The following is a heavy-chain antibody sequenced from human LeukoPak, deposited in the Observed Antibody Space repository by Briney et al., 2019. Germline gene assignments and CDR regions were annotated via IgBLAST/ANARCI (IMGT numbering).Heavy chain of an antibody. CDR3: AKDIFKEAATAGYDAFDI. Sequence: GESLRLSCAASGFTFDDYAMHWVRQAPGKGLEWVSLISWDGGSTYYADSVKGRFTISRDNSKNSLYLQMNSLRAEDTALYYCAKDIFKEAATAGYDAFDIWGQGTMVTVSS. D-gene: IGHD1-26*01. V-gene: IGHV3-43D*03. CDR2: ISWDGGST. J-gene: IGHJ3*02. CDR1: GFTFDDYA.